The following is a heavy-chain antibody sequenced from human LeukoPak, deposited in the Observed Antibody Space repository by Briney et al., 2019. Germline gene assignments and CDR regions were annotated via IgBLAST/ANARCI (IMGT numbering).Heavy chain of an antibody. CDR2: INPNSGGT. V-gene: IGHV1-2*06. J-gene: IGHJ6*03. Sequence: ASVKVSCKASGYIFTGYYMHWVRQAPGQGLEWMGRINPNSGGTNYAQKFQGRVTMTRDTSISTAYMELSRLRSDDTAVYYCARVRGSPSLWYYYRDVWGKGPTVTVSS. CDR3: ARVRGSPSLWYYYRDV. CDR1: GYIFTGYY. D-gene: IGHD3-10*01.